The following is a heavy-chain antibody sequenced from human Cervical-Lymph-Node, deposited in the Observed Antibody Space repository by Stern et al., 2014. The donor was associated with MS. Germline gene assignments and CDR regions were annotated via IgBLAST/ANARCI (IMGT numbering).Heavy chain of an antibody. CDR3: TRNTGLVSIDY. D-gene: IGHD5-18*01. Sequence: QVQLVQSGAEVKKPGASVKVSCKASGYTFTDYAMHWVRQAPGQRLEWVGWISADSYDTKYSQKFQGRVTITRDTSASTAYMELTSLRSEDTAVYYCTRNTGLVSIDYWGQGTLVTVSS. CDR2: ISADSYDT. V-gene: IGHV1-3*01. J-gene: IGHJ4*02. CDR1: GYTFTDYA.